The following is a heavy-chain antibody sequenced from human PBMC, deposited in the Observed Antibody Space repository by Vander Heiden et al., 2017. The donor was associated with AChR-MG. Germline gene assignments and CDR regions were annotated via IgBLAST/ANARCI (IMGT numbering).Heavy chain of an antibody. CDR3: ARHLGSSGFDY. CDR2: IYYSGST. CDR1: GGSISSSSYY. V-gene: IGHV4-39*01. J-gene: IGHJ4*02. Sequence: QLQLQESGPGLVKPSETLSLTCTVSGGSISSSSYYWGWIRQPPGKVLEWIGSIYYSGSTYYNPSLKSRVTIYVDAYKNQFYMKRRAVTDADTAVYYCARHLGSSGFDYWGQGTLVTVYS. D-gene: IGHD6-19*01.